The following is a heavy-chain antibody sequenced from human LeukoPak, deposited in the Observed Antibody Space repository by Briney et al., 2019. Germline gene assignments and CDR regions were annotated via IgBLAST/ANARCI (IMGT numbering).Heavy chain of an antibody. Sequence: GESLKISCKGSGYSFTTYWIGWVRQMPGEGLEWMGIIYPGDSDTRYSPSFQGQVTISADKSISTAYLQWSTLKASDTAIYYCARRASGYEPFDYWGQGTLVTVSS. CDR2: IYPGDSDT. D-gene: IGHD5-12*01. J-gene: IGHJ4*02. CDR3: ARRASGYEPFDY. V-gene: IGHV5-51*01. CDR1: GYSFTTYW.